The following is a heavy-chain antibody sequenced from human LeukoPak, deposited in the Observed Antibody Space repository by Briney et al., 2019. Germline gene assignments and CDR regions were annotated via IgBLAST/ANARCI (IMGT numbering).Heavy chain of an antibody. V-gene: IGHV1-2*02. D-gene: IGHD6-19*01. CDR1: GYTFTGYY. Sequence: DSVKVSCKASGYTFTGYYMHWVRQAPGQGLEWMGWINPNSGCTNYAQKFQGRVTMTRDTSISTAYMELSRLRSDDTAVYYCARDRLTVAGTYYYYYGMDVWGQGTTVTVSS. CDR3: ARDRLTVAGTYYYYYGMDV. J-gene: IGHJ6*02. CDR2: INPNSGCT.